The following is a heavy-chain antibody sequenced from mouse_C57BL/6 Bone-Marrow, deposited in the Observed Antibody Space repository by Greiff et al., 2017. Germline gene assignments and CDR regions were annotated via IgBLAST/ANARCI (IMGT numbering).Heavy chain of an antibody. J-gene: IGHJ4*01. CDR3: AQHAMDY. CDR1: GYSITSGYY. CDR2: ISYDGSN. Sequence: EVKLQESGPGLVKPSQSLSLTCSVTGYSITSGYYWNWIRQFPGNKLEWMGYISYDGSNNYNPSLKNRISITRDTSKNQFFLKLNSLTTEDTATYYCAQHAMDYWGQGTSVTVSS. V-gene: IGHV3-6*01.